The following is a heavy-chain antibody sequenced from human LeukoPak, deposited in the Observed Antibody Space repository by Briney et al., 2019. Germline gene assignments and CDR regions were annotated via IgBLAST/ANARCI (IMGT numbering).Heavy chain of an antibody. CDR3: ARGEPTEYSSSSGADFDY. D-gene: IGHD6-6*01. V-gene: IGHV1-46*01. CDR1: GYTFTSYY. Sequence: ASVKVSCKASGYTFTSYYMHWVRQAPGQGLEWMGIINPSGGSTSYAQKFQGRVTMTRDTSTSTVYMELSSLRSEDTAVYYCARGEPTEYSSSSGADFDYWGQGTLVTVSS. J-gene: IGHJ4*02. CDR2: INPSGGST.